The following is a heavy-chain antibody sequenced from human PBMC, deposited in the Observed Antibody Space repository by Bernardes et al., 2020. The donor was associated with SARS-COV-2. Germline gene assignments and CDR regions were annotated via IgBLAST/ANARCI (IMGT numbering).Heavy chain of an antibody. V-gene: IGHV1-3*01. CDR2: SHAANGNT. J-gene: IGHJ6*02. Sequence: APVKVACKASGYTFTSYAMHWVRQAPGQSLEWMGRSHAANGNTKNQQKHQGRVTINRHTSASTAYMELSSLRSEDTAVYYCARGWRVRFGELTPNYYYYYGMDVWGQGTTVTVSS. CDR1: GYTFTSYA. D-gene: IGHD3-10*01. CDR3: ARGWRVRFGELTPNYYYYYGMDV.